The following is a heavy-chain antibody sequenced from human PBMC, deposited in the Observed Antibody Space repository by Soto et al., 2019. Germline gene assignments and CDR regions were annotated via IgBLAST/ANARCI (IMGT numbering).Heavy chain of an antibody. D-gene: IGHD6-19*01. Sequence: SETLSLTCSVSGGSISGSSYYWGWILQPPGQGLELIGSIRYRGTTFSNPSLKRRLTISVDTSNNEFSLKLNSVTAADAAVYYCDHILSDGAVAEDFGNWGLGTLVTVS. V-gene: IGHV4-39*01. CDR1: GGSISGSSYY. CDR3: DHILSDGAVAEDFGN. J-gene: IGHJ4*02. CDR2: IRYRGTT.